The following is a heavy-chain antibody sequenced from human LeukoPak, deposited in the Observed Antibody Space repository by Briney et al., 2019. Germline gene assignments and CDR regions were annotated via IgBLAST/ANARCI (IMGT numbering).Heavy chain of an antibody. CDR2: INPNSGGT. CDR3: ARDHSGYDSSGYSERQFDY. J-gene: IGHJ4*02. Sequence: ASVKVSCKASGYTFTGYYMHWVRQAPGQGLEWMGWINPNSGGTNHAQKFQGRVTMTRDTSISTAYMELSRLRSDDTAVYYCARDHSGYDSSGYSERQFDYWGQGTLVTVSS. D-gene: IGHD3-22*01. V-gene: IGHV1-2*02. CDR1: GYTFTGYY.